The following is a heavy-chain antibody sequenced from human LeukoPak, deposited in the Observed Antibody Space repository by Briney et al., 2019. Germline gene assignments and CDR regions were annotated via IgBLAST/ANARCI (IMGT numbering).Heavy chain of an antibody. V-gene: IGHV4-59*01. D-gene: IGHD3-9*01. CDR1: GGSISSYY. Sequence: SETLSLTCTVSGGSISSYYWSWIRQPPGKELSGIGNTYYVGTTNYNPSLKSRVTISVDTSKNRFSLKLSSVTAADTAVYYCARSPSYYDILTGYYPAYYGMDVWGQGTTVTVSS. CDR2: TYYVGTT. J-gene: IGHJ6*02. CDR3: ARSPSYYDILTGYYPAYYGMDV.